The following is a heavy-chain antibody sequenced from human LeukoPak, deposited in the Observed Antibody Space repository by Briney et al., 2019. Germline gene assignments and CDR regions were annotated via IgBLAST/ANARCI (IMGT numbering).Heavy chain of an antibody. Sequence: PGGSLRLSCAASGFTFSSYSMNWVRQAPGKGLEWVSSISSSSSYIYYADSVKGRFTISRDNAKNSLYLQMNSLRAEDTAVYYCARGSFLTTVTTTGYWGQGTLVTVSS. D-gene: IGHD4-17*01. CDR3: ARGSFLTTVTTTGY. J-gene: IGHJ4*02. V-gene: IGHV3-21*01. CDR1: GFTFSSYS. CDR2: ISSSSSYI.